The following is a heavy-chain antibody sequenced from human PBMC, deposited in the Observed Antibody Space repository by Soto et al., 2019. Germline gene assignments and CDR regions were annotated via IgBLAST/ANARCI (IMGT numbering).Heavy chain of an antibody. CDR1: GGSFSGYH. D-gene: IGHD5-18*01. Sequence: PSETLSLTCAVSGGSFSGYHWSWIRHHPRTGLEWIGEINHSGSTNYNPSLNSRVTISVDTSNNQFSLKLSSVTAADTAVYYCARSRGDTAMVSDYYGMDVWGQGTTVTVSS. J-gene: IGHJ6*02. CDR2: INHSGST. V-gene: IGHV4-34*01. CDR3: ARSRGDTAMVSDYYGMDV.